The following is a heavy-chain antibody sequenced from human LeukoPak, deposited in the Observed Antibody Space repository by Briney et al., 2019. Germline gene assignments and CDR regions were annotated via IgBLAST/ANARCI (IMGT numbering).Heavy chain of an antibody. CDR3: ATSYSTGWSRGYFDY. Sequence: GGSLRLSCAASGFNFRTHGMHWVRQAPGKGLEWVSVIWDDGSEKYYAGFVEGRFAISRDNAKNTLYLQMNSLRTEDTAVYYCATSYSTGWSRGYFDYWGQGTLVTVSS. CDR1: GFNFRTHG. D-gene: IGHD6-19*01. V-gene: IGHV3-33*01. J-gene: IGHJ4*02. CDR2: IWDDGSEK.